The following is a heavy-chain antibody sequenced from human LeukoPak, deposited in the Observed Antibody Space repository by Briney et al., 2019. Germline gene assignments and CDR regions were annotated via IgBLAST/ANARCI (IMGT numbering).Heavy chain of an antibody. CDR2: ISSSSSYI. V-gene: IGHV3-21*01. D-gene: IGHD3-10*01. CDR3: AKGGLMGAFDI. CDR1: GFTFSSYS. Sequence: GSLRLSCAASGFTFSSYSMNWVRQAPGKGLEWVSSISSSSSYIYYADSVKGRFTISRDNAKNSLYLQMNSLRAEDTAVYYCAKGGLMGAFDIWGQGTMVTVSS. J-gene: IGHJ3*02.